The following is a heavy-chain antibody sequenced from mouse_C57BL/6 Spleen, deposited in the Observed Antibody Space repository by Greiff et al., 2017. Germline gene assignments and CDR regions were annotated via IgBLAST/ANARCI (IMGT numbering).Heavy chain of an antibody. D-gene: IGHD1-1*01. Sequence: QVQLQQPGAELVRPGSSVKLSCKASGYTFTSYWMHWVKQRPIQGLEWIGNIDPSDSETHYNQKFKDKATLTVDKSSSTAYMQLSSLTSEASAVYYCAREADSITTVVATGYFDYWGQGTTLTVSS. CDR2: IDPSDSET. CDR1: GYTFTSYW. J-gene: IGHJ2*01. V-gene: IGHV1-52*01. CDR3: AREADSITTVVATGYFDY.